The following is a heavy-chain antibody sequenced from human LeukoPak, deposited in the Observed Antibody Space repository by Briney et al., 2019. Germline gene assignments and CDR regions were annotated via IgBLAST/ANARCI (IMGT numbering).Heavy chain of an antibody. CDR3: TRGSIAYYYMDV. D-gene: IGHD3-22*01. Sequence: SETLSLTCTVSGGSISSYYWSWIRQPPGKGLEWIGNIYYSGSTNYNPSLRSRVTISVDTSKNQFSLKLSSVTAADTAVYYCTRGSIAYYYMDVWGKGTTVTISS. CDR2: IYYSGST. J-gene: IGHJ6*03. CDR1: GGSISSYY. V-gene: IGHV4-59*01.